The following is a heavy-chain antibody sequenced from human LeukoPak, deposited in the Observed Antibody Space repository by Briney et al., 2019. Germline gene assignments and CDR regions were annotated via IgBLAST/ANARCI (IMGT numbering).Heavy chain of an antibody. CDR1: GYTFTSHG. Sequence: GASVKVSCKGSGYTFTSHGISWLRQAPGQGPEWMGWISTYTGSTNYAQKFQGRVTMTRDTSTSTVTMELRSLRSGDTAVYYCAREAGNYDYDSSGYYGKWGQGTLVTVSS. D-gene: IGHD3-22*01. CDR2: ISTYTGST. J-gene: IGHJ4*02. V-gene: IGHV1-18*01. CDR3: AREAGNYDYDSSGYYGK.